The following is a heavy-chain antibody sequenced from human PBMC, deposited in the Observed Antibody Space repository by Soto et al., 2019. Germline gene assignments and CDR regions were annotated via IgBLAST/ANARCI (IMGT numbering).Heavy chain of an antibody. V-gene: IGHV3-49*03. J-gene: IGHJ4*02. CDR2: IRSKAYGGTT. CDR1: GFTFGDYA. CDR3: TRAGYDILTGYSEYYFDY. D-gene: IGHD3-9*01. Sequence: PGGSLRLSCTASGFTFGDYAMSWFRQAPGKGLEWVGFIRSKAYGGTTEYAASVKGRFTISRDDSKSIAYLQMNSLKTEDTAVYYCTRAGYDILTGYSEYYFDYWGQGILVTVSS.